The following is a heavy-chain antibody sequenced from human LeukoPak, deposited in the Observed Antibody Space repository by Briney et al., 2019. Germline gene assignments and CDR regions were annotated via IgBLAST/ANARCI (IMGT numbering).Heavy chain of an antibody. V-gene: IGHV3-11*01. CDR1: GFTFSDYY. D-gene: IGHD2-2*01. Sequence: GGSLRLSCAASGFTFSDYYMSWIRRAPGKGLEWVSYISSSGSTIYYADSVKGRFTISRDNAKNSLYLQMNSLRAEDTAVYYCARELGYCSSTSCYLSPPADYYYYGMDVWGQGTTVTVSS. CDR2: ISSSGSTI. J-gene: IGHJ6*02. CDR3: ARELGYCSSTSCYLSPPADYYYYGMDV.